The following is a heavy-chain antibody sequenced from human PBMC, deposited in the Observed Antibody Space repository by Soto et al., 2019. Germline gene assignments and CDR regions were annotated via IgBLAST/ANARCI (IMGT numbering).Heavy chain of an antibody. CDR3: AKTPNIWFGELSR. J-gene: IGHJ4*02. Sequence: PGGSLRLSCAASGFTFSSYGMHWVRQAPGKGLEWVAVISYDGSNKYYADSVKGRFTISRDNSKNTLYLQMNSLRAEDTAVYYCAKTPNIWFGELSRWGQGTLVTVSS. V-gene: IGHV3-30*18. D-gene: IGHD3-10*01. CDR1: GFTFSSYG. CDR2: ISYDGSNK.